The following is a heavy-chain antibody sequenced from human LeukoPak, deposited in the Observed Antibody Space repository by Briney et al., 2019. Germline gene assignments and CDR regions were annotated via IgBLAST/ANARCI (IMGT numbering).Heavy chain of an antibody. CDR2: IYYRSKWYN. V-gene: IGHV6-1*01. D-gene: IGHD1-7*01. CDR3: ARVPYGTGTTAGYYYGMDV. J-gene: IGHJ6*02. Sequence: SQTLSLTCAISGDSVSSNSAAWNWIRQSPSRGLEWLGRIYYRSKWYNDYAVSVKSRITINPDTSKNQFSLQLNSVTPEDTAVYYCARVPYGTGTTAGYYYGMDVWGQGTTVTVSS. CDR1: GDSVSSNSAA.